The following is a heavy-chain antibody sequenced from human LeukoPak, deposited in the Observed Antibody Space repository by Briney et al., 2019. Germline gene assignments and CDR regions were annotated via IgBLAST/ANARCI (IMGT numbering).Heavy chain of an antibody. CDR2: ISGSGGST. CDR1: GFTFSSYA. J-gene: IGHJ6*02. Sequence: AGGSLRLSCAASGFTFSSYAMSWVRQAPGKGLEWVSAISGSGGSTYYADSVKGRFTISRDNSKNTLYLQMNSLRAEDTAVYYCAKDQGMSPFLDVWGQGTTVTVSS. CDR3: AKDQGMSPFLDV. V-gene: IGHV3-23*01.